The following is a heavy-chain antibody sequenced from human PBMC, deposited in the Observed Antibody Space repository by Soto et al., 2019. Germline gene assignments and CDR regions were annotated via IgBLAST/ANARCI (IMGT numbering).Heavy chain of an antibody. V-gene: IGHV4-59*01. CDR3: ARDMYYDFWSGYYNYYYYYMAV. CDR1: GGSISSYY. CDR2: IYYSGST. J-gene: IGHJ6*03. Sequence: SETLSLTCTVSGGSISSYYWSWIRQPPGKGLEWIGYIYYSGSTNYNPSLKSRVTISVDTSKNQFSLKLSSVTAADTAVYYCARDMYYDFWSGYYNYYYYYMAVWVKGTTVTVSS. D-gene: IGHD3-3*01.